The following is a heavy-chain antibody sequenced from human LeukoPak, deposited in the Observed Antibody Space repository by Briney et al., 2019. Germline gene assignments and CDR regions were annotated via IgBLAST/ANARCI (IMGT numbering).Heavy chain of an antibody. D-gene: IGHD5-12*01. J-gene: IGHJ4*02. CDR1: GFTSSRYS. CDR3: ARDLILWNIVAPRGAYYFDY. V-gene: IGHV3-48*01. CDR2: ISSSSSTI. Sequence: PGGSLRLSCAASGFTSSRYSMNWVRQAPGKGLEWVSYISSSSSTIYYAGSVKGRFTISRDNAKNSLYLQMNSLRAEDTAVYYCARDLILWNIVAPRGAYYFDYWGQGTLVTVSS.